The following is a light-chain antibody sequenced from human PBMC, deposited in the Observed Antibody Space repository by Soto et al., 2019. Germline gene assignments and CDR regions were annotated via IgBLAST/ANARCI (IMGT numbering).Light chain of an antibody. Sequence: EIVLTQSPATLSLSPGERATLSCRASQSVSSYLAWYQQKPDQAPRLLISDASNRATGIPARFSGSGSGTDFTLTISSLEPGDFAVYYCQQGSNWPLTFGAGTKVEIK. CDR1: QSVSSY. J-gene: IGKJ4*01. CDR2: DAS. V-gene: IGKV3-11*01. CDR3: QQGSNWPLT.